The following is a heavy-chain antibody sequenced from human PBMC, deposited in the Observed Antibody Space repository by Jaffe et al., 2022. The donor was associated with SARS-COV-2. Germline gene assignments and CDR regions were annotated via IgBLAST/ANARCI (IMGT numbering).Heavy chain of an antibody. D-gene: IGHD6-19*01. CDR1: GGSISSYY. J-gene: IGHJ1*01. CDR2: IYYSGST. V-gene: IGHV4-59*01. Sequence: QVQLQESGPGLVKPSETLSLTCTVSGGSISSYYWSWIRQPPGKGLEWIGYIYYSGSTNYNPSLKSRVTISVDTSKNQFSLKLSSVTAADTAVYYCASMGRAAYSSGRGVQHWGQGTLVTVSS. CDR3: ASMGRAAYSSGRGVQH.